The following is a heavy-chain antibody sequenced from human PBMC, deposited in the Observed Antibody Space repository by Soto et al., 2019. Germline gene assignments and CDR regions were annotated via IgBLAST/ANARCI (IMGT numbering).Heavy chain of an antibody. Sequence: EVHLEESGGGLVEPGGCLKLSCKVSGFSFSDSAMHWVRQASGKGLEWVGHIRDKANHYATAYAASVKGRFVISRDDSQNTAYLQMSSLKADDTAVYYCTRPPSGSYGDDLDYWGQGPLVTVSS. CDR3: TRPPSGSYGDDLDY. CDR2: IRDKANHYAT. J-gene: IGHJ4*02. V-gene: IGHV3-73*02. D-gene: IGHD1-26*01. CDR1: GFSFSDSA.